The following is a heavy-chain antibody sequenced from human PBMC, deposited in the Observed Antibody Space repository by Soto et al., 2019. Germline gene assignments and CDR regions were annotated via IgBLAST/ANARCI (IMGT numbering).Heavy chain of an antibody. V-gene: IGHV3-21*01. D-gene: IGHD2-8*01. Sequence: GGSLRLSCAASGFTFSSYSMSWVRQAPGKGLEWVSSISSSSSYIYYADSVKGRFTISRDNAKNSLYLQMNSLRAEDTAVYYCASNGAQSRPLWYFDLWGRGTLVTVSS. CDR2: ISSSSSYI. CDR3: ASNGAQSRPLWYFDL. CDR1: GFTFSSYS. J-gene: IGHJ2*01.